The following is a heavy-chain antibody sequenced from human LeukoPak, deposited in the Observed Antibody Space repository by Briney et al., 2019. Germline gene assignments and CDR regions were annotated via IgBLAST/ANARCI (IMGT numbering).Heavy chain of an antibody. CDR3: ARDPQSARLIAAVNWFDP. CDR1: GGSINRSSYY. CDR2: IYYSGST. D-gene: IGHD6-13*01. Sequence: PSETLSLTCTVSGGSINRSSYYWGWIRQPPGKGLEYIGSIYYSGSTYYNSSLKSRVTISVDTSKNQFSLKLSSVTAADTAVYYCARDPQSARLIAAVNWFDPWGQGTLVTVSS. J-gene: IGHJ5*02. V-gene: IGHV4-39*07.